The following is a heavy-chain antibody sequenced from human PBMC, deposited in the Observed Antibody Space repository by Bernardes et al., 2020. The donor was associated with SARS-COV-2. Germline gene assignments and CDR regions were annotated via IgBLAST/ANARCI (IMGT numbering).Heavy chain of an antibody. D-gene: IGHD1-26*01. CDR1: GGSISSSSYY. J-gene: IGHJ4*02. CDR3: ARRSIVGATKNYDY. CDR2: IHYIWST. V-gene: IGHV4-39*01. Sequence: ETLSLTCTVSGGSISSSSYYWGWIRQLPGKGLDWIVSIHYIWSTYYNPSLKSRVTISVDTSKNQFPLKLISVTAADTAVYYCARRSIVGATKNYDYWGQGTLVTVSS.